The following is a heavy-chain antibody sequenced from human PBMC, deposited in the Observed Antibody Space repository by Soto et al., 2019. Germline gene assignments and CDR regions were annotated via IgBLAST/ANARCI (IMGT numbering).Heavy chain of an antibody. Sequence: QVQLVESGGGVVQPGRSLRLSCEASGFTFSSYGMHCFRQAPGKGLEWVAVISFDGSKTYYADSVKGRFTNSRDNSKNKLNLQMNSLRAEDTAVYYCAKDEVLVLVAARDYYGLDGWGQGTTVNVSS. CDR3: AKDEVLVLVAARDYYGLDG. CDR1: GFTFSSYG. CDR2: ISFDGSKT. D-gene: IGHD2-8*02. V-gene: IGHV3-30*18. J-gene: IGHJ6*02.